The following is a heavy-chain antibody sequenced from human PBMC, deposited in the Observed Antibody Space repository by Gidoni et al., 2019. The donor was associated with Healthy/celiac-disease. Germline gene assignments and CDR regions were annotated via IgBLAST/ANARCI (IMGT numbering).Heavy chain of an antibody. V-gene: IGHV3-30*18. Sequence: SYGMHWVRQAPGKGLEWVAVISYDGSNKYYADSVKGRFTISRDNSKNTLYLQMNSLRAEDTAGYYCAKDSYGDYGADWGQGTLVTVSS. CDR1: SYG. J-gene: IGHJ4*02. CDR2: ISYDGSNK. D-gene: IGHD4-17*01. CDR3: AKDSYGDYGAD.